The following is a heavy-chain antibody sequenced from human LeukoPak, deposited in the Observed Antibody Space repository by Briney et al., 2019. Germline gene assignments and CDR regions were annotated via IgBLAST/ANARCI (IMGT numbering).Heavy chain of an antibody. D-gene: IGHD5-24*01. J-gene: IGHJ4*02. CDR3: ANIIDGSLGY. CDR2: ISNSGGVT. V-gene: IGHV3-23*01. CDR1: GFTFTTYS. Sequence: GGSLRLSCAASGFTFTTYSMNWVRQAPGKGPEWVSAISNSGGVTYYGDSVKGRFTMSRDNSKNTLFLQMDSLRADDTAIYYCANIIDGSLGYWGQGTLVTVSS.